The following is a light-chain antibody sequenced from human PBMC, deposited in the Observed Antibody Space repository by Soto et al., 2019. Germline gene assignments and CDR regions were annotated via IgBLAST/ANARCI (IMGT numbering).Light chain of an antibody. CDR3: QQYGSSPWT. J-gene: IGKJ1*01. V-gene: IGKV3-20*01. Sequence: EIVLTQSPGTLSLSPGERATLPCRASQSVRSSYLAWYQQKPGQAPRLLIYGASSRATGIPDRISGSGSGTDFTLTISRLEPEDFAVYYCQQYGSSPWTFGQGTKVEIK. CDR2: GAS. CDR1: QSVRSSY.